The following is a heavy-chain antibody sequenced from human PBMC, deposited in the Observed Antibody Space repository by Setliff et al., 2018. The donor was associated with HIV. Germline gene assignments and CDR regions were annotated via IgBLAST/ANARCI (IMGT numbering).Heavy chain of an antibody. J-gene: IGHJ1*01. CDR2: INWDDDNT. Sequence: GGSLRLSCAASGFTFDDYIMHWVRQRPGKGLEWVSRINWDDDNTYYADSVKGRFTISRDNSKNTVSLQMDSLRVEDTAVYYCAREETNRGELHDWGQGTLVTVSS. CDR1: GFTFDDYI. D-gene: IGHD1-7*01. CDR3: AREETNRGELHD. V-gene: IGHV3-43*01.